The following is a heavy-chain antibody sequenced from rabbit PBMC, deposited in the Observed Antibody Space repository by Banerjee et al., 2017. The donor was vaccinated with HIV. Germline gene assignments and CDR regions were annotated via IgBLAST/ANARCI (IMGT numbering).Heavy chain of an antibody. CDR3: ARDLAGVIGWNFDL. J-gene: IGHJ4*01. CDR2: INTSSGNT. V-gene: IGHV1S45*01. D-gene: IGHD4-1*01. Sequence: QEQLEESGGGLVKPEGSLTLTCKASGFSFSNKYVMCWVRQAPGKGLEWIACINTSSGNTVYASWAKGRFTISNNTNQNTLYLQLNSLTAADTATYFCARDLAGVIGWNFDLWGQGTLVTVS. CDR1: GFSFSNKYV.